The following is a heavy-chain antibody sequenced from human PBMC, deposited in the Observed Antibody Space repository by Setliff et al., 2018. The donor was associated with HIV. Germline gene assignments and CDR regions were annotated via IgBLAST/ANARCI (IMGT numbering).Heavy chain of an antibody. Sequence: PSETLSLTCTVSGGSITGYYWSWIRQPPGKGLEWIGWIYYSGNTRYNPSLKSRVTISLDTSRNRFSLQLSSVTAADTAVYYCAGEAWTSYRSSSGYYYYYMDVWGKGTTVTVSS. CDR3: AGEAWTSYRSSSGYYYYYMDV. V-gene: IGHV4-59*01. J-gene: IGHJ6*03. D-gene: IGHD6-6*01. CDR1: GGSITGYY. CDR2: IYYSGNT.